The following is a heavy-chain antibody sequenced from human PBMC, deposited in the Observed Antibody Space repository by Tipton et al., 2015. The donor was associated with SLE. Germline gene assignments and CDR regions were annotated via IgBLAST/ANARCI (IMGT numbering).Heavy chain of an antibody. J-gene: IGHJ3*01. CDR2: VYHSGDT. D-gene: IGHD3-22*01. Sequence: TLSLTCAVSGSSISNNNWWSWVRQPPEKGLEWMGEVYHSGDTNYNPSLKSRVTISVDTSKNQFSLTLSSVTAADTAVYYCARDTDRGSSAYAGAFDFWGQGTVVTVSS. V-gene: IGHV4-4*02. CDR1: GSSISNNNW. CDR3: ARDTDRGSSAYAGAFDF.